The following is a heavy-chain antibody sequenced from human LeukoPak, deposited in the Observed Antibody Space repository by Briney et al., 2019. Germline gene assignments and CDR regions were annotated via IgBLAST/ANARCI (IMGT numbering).Heavy chain of an antibody. V-gene: IGHV3-21*01. Sequence: PGGSLRLSCAASGFTFSSYSVNWVRQAPGKGLEWVSSISSSSSYIYYADSVKGRFTISRDNAKNSLYLQMNSLRAEDTAVYYCARDHREANDWWIQLWPLNVDLYFDYWGQGTLVTVSS. CDR2: ISSSSSYI. J-gene: IGHJ4*02. CDR3: ARDHREANDWWIQLWPLNVDLYFDY. CDR1: GFTFSSYS. D-gene: IGHD5-18*01.